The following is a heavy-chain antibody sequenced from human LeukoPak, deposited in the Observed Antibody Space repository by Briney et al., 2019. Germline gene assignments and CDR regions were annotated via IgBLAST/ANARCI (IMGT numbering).Heavy chain of an antibody. Sequence: SETLSLTCSVSGESISSSSYYWGWIRQPPGKGLEWIGEINHSGSTNYNPSLKSRVTISVDTSKNQFSLKLSSVTAADTAVYYCARGEAYYDFWSGYYSLSSSYFDYWGQGTLVTVSS. CDR1: GESISSSSYY. CDR2: INHSGST. CDR3: ARGEAYYDFWSGYYSLSSSYFDY. V-gene: IGHV4-39*07. D-gene: IGHD3-3*01. J-gene: IGHJ4*02.